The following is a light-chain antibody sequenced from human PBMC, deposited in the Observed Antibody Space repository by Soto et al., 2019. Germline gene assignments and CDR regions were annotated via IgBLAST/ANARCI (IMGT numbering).Light chain of an antibody. Sequence: DIQMTQSPSTLSTSVGDRVTITCRASQSISGWLAWYQQKPGKAPKVVIHDASSLESGVPSRFSGSGSGTKFTLTISSLQPDDFATYFCQQYSTYSWTFGQGTKVDIK. V-gene: IGKV1-5*01. J-gene: IGKJ1*01. CDR2: DAS. CDR1: QSISGW. CDR3: QQYSTYSWT.